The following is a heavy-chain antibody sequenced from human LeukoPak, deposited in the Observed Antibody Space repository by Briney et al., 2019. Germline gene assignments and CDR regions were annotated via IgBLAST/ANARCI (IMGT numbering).Heavy chain of an antibody. CDR2: IIPIFGTA. Sequence: SVKVSCKASGGTFSSYAISWVRQAPGQGLKWMGGIIPIFGTANYAQKFQGRVTITADKSTSTAYMELSSLRSEDTAVYYCARQYYDSSGYPDAFDIWGQGTMVTVSS. CDR1: GGTFSSYA. V-gene: IGHV1-69*06. J-gene: IGHJ3*02. D-gene: IGHD3-22*01. CDR3: ARQYYDSSGYPDAFDI.